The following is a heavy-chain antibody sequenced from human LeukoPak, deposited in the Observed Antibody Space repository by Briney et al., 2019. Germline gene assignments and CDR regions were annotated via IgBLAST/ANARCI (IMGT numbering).Heavy chain of an antibody. CDR1: GYTFTSYG. CDR2: ISAYNGNT. CDR3: ARRADCSGGSCFVDNWFDP. D-gene: IGHD2-15*01. Sequence: ASVKVSCKASGYTFTSYGISWVRQAPGQGLEWMGWISAYNGNTNYAQKLQGRVTMTTDTSTSTAYMGLRSLRSDDTAVYYCARRADCSGGSCFVDNWFDPWGQGTLVTVSS. J-gene: IGHJ5*02. V-gene: IGHV1-18*01.